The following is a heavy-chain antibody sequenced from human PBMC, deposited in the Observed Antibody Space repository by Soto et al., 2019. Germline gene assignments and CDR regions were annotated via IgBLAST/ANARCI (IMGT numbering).Heavy chain of an antibody. J-gene: IGHJ4*02. CDR3: ENSYWPVGNY. D-gene: IGHD2-8*02. CDR1: GFTCRIYW. CDR2: IKSDGSGT. Sequence: GSLRLSCAASGFTCRIYWMHWCXXPPGXGLVLVSRIKSDGSGTSYADSVKGRFTISSDNAKNTLYLQMNSLRAEDTAVYYCENSYWPVGNYWGQGIPVTVSS. V-gene: IGHV3-74*01.